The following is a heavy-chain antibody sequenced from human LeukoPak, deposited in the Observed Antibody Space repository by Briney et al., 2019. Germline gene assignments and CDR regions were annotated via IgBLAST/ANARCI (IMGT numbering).Heavy chain of an antibody. Sequence: SETLSLTCTVSGGSISSYYWGWIRQPPGKGLEWIGSIYHSGSTYYNPSLRSRVTISVDTSKNQFSLKLTSVTAADTATYSCAREIRSGYFYFDYWGQGTLVTVSS. J-gene: IGHJ4*02. CDR1: GGSISSYY. CDR3: AREIRSGYFYFDY. V-gene: IGHV4-38-2*02. CDR2: IYHSGST. D-gene: IGHD5-12*01.